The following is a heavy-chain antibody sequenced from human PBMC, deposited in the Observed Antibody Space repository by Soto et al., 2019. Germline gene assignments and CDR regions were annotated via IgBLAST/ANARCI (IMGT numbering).Heavy chain of an antibody. CDR3: ARNVTCGGGYTFDY. Sequence: EVQLVESGGGLVQPGGSLRLSCAVSAFTLSDHFIDWVRQATGKGLEWVGRSRDKAHSYTKEYRASVKSRFTISRDDSRNGLYLKMNSLKTADTAVYYCARNVTCGGGYTFDYWGQGTLVTVSS. J-gene: IGHJ4*02. CDR2: SRDKAHSYTK. CDR1: AFTLSDHF. D-gene: IGHD2-21*01. V-gene: IGHV3-72*01.